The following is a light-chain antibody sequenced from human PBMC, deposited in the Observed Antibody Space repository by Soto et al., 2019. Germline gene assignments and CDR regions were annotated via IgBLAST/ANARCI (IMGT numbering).Light chain of an antibody. V-gene: IGKV1-12*01. CDR2: AAS. CDR1: QNIDKW. CDR3: QQARSFPIT. Sequence: DIQMTQSPSSVSAFVGDRFTMTCLASQNIDKWIAWYQQKPGKAPKLLIYAASSLRGGVPSRFSGSGSGTDFTLTISSLQPEDFATYSCQQARSFPITFGQGTRLEIK. J-gene: IGKJ5*01.